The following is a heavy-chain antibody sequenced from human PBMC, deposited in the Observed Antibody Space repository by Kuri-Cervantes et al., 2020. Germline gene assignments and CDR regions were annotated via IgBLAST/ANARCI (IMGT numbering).Heavy chain of an antibody. Sequence: GSLRLSCTVSGGSISSSRYYWGWIRQPPGKGLEWIGSIYYSGSTYYNPSLKSRVTISVDTSKNQFSLKLSSVTAADTAVYYCAKDYPRTVSVVRGVIVRGDFGMDGWGQGTTVTVSS. CDR2: IYYSGST. CDR1: GGSISSSRYY. CDR3: AKDYPRTVSVVRGVIVRGDFGMDG. V-gene: IGHV4-39*02. J-gene: IGHJ6*02. D-gene: IGHD3-16*02.